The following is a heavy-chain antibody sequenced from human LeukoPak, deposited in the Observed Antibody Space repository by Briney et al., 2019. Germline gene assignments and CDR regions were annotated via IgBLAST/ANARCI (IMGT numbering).Heavy chain of an antibody. CDR3: ARVGTAEGTLEDH. D-gene: IGHD1-7*01. V-gene: IGHV3-7*01. CDR2: IKNDGSEK. Sequence: PGGSLRLSCAASGFTFSTYWMSWVRQPPGKGLEWVANIKNDGSEKYYVDSVKGRFTISRDNAKNSLFLQMNSLRAEDTAVYYCARVGTAEGTLEDHWGQGTLVTVSP. J-gene: IGHJ4*02. CDR1: GFTFSTYW.